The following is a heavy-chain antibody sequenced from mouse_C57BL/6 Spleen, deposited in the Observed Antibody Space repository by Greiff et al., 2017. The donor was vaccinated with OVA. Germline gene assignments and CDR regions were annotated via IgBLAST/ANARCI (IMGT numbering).Heavy chain of an antibody. CDR3: AREEDYDGIYYAMDD. V-gene: IGHV3-6*01. CDR1: GYSITSGYY. D-gene: IGHD2-4*01. CDR2: ISYDGSN. Sequence: EVKLMESGPGLVKPSQSLSLTCSVTGYSITSGYYWNWIRQFPGNKLEWMGYISYDGSNNYNPSLKNRVSLTRDTSKYQCFLKLKSVTTEDTATYYCAREEDYDGIYYAMDDWGQGTSVTVSS. J-gene: IGHJ4*01.